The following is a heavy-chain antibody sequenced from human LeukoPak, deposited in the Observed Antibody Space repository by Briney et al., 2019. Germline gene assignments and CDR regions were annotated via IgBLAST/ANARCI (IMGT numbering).Heavy chain of an antibody. CDR3: ARGAGSSWYSYYYYYYMDV. J-gene: IGHJ6*03. D-gene: IGHD6-13*01. CDR1: GHTFTRYD. CDR2: MNPNSGNT. V-gene: IGHV1-8*01. Sequence: ASVKISCKASGHTFTRYDINWVRQATGQGLEWMGWMNPNSGNTGYAQEFQGRVTMTRNTSISSAYMELSSLRSEDTAVCYCARGAGSSWYSYYYYYYMDVWGKGTTVTVSS.